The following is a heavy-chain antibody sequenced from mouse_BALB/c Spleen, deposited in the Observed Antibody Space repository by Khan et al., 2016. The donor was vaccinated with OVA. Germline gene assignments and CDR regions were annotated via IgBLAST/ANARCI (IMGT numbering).Heavy chain of an antibody. J-gene: IGHJ4*01. V-gene: IGHV1-9*01. Sequence: QVQLKQSGAELMKPGASVKISCKATGYTFSSYWIEWVKQRPGHGLEWIGEILPGSGSSKYNEKFEGKATFTADTSSNTAYMQFSSLTSEESAVYYCARRGMGAMDYWGQGTLVTVSS. CDR1: GYTFSSYW. D-gene: IGHD2-3*01. CDR3: ARRGMGAMDY. CDR2: ILPGSGSS.